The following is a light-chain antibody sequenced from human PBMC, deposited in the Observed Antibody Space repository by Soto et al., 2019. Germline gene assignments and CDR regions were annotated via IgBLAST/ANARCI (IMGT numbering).Light chain of an antibody. J-gene: IGKJ2*01. CDR3: QQSYTTPYT. CDR1: QSISNF. CDR2: AAS. Sequence: DIQMTQSPSSLSASVGDRVTITCRASQSISNFLNWYQQKPGKAPEPLIYAASSLHSGVPSRFSGSGSGTNFTLTISSLQPEDFATYSCQQSYTTPYTFGQGTKLEIK. V-gene: IGKV1-39*01.